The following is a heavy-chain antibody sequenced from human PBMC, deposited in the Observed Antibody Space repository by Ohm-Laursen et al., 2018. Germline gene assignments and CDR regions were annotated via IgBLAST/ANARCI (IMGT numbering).Heavy chain of an antibody. Sequence: ASVKVSCKASGYTFTGYYVHWVRQAPGQGLEWMGWINPNSGGTSYAQKFQGRVTMTRDTSISTAYMELTSLISDDTAVYYCARQPKNSFDYWGQGTLVTVSS. V-gene: IGHV1-2*02. CDR3: ARQPKNSFDY. CDR1: GYTFTGYY. J-gene: IGHJ4*02. CDR2: INPNSGGT.